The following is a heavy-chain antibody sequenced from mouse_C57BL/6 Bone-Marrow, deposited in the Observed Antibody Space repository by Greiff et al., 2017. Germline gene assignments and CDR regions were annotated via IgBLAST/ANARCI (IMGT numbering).Heavy chain of an antibody. CDR1: GYTFTSYW. Sequence: VQLQQPGAELVKPGASVKLSCKASGYTFTSYWMHWVKQRPGQGLEWIGMIHPNSGSTNYNEKFKSKATLTVDKSSSTAYMQLSSRTSEDSAVYYCARTTTVVAPPWFAYWGQGTLVTVSA. V-gene: IGHV1-64*01. J-gene: IGHJ3*01. D-gene: IGHD1-1*01. CDR3: ARTTTVVAPPWFAY. CDR2: IHPNSGST.